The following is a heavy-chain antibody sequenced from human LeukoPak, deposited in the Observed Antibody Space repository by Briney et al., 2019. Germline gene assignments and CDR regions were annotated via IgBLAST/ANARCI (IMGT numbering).Heavy chain of an antibody. CDR2: ISSSGST. D-gene: IGHD3-10*01. CDR1: GDSISSGDYY. V-gene: IGHV4-61*02. CDR3: ARGPLLWFGEFEGIDP. J-gene: IGHJ5*02. Sequence: PWETLSLTCTVSGDSISSGDYYWSWIRQPAGKGLEWIGRISSSGSTNYNPSLKSRVTISVDTSKNQFSLKLSSVTAADTAVYYCARGPLLWFGEFEGIDPWGQGTLVTVSS.